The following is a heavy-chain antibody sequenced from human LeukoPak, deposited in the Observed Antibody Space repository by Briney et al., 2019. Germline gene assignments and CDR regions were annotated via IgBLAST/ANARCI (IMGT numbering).Heavy chain of an antibody. Sequence: ASAKVSCKASGYTFTSYAMHWVRQAPGQRLEWMGWINAGNGNTKYSQRFQGRVTITRDTSASTAYMELSSLRSEDTAVYYCAREGSKAVAGPDYWGQGTLVTVSS. CDR3: AREGSKAVAGPDY. V-gene: IGHV1-3*01. CDR2: INAGNGNT. J-gene: IGHJ4*02. CDR1: GYTFTSYA. D-gene: IGHD6-19*01.